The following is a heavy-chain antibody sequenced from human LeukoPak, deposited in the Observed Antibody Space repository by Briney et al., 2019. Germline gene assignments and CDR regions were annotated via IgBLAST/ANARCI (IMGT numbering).Heavy chain of an antibody. CDR2: IYYSGST. J-gene: IGHJ6*03. V-gene: IGHV4-59*01. CDR1: GGSISSYY. Sequence: SETLSLTCTVSGGSISSYYWSWIRQPPGKGLEWIGYIYYSGSTNYNPSLKSRVTISVDTSKNQFSLKLSSVTAADTAVYYCARAIHSSSWTTHYYYYYMDVWGEGTTVTVSS. CDR3: ARAIHSSSWTTHYYYYYMDV. D-gene: IGHD6-13*01.